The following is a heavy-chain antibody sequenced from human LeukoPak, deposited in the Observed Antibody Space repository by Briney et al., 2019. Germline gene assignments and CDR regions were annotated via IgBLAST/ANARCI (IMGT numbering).Heavy chain of an antibody. CDR3: ARTMVRGVTTPYNWFDP. CDR1: GYTFTGYY. D-gene: IGHD3-10*01. J-gene: IGHJ5*02. Sequence: ASVKVSCKASGYTFTGYYMHWVRQAPGQGLEWMGWINPNSGGTNYAQKFQGRVTMTRDTPISTAYMELSRLRSDDTAVYYCARTMVRGVTTPYNWFDPWSQGTLVTVSS. V-gene: IGHV1-2*02. CDR2: INPNSGGT.